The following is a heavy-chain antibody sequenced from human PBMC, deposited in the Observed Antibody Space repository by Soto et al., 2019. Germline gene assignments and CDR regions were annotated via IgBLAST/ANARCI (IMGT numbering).Heavy chain of an antibody. CDR3: AHRGYGDYPRDNWFDP. CDR2: IYWNDDK. V-gene: IGHV2-5*01. D-gene: IGHD4-17*01. J-gene: IGHJ5*02. Sequence: QITLKESGPTLVKPTQTLTLTCTFSGFSLNTGGPGVGWIRQPPGKALEWLALIYWNDDKRYSPSLKSRLTITKDTSKNQVVLIMTNMDPVHTATYYCAHRGYGDYPRDNWFDPWGQGTLVTVSS. CDR1: GFSLNTGGPG.